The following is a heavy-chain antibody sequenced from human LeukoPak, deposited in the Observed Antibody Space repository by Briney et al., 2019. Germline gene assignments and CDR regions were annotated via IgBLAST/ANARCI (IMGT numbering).Heavy chain of an antibody. J-gene: IGHJ6*03. V-gene: IGHV3-48*01. CDR3: ARDGRFWSGYYYYYYMDV. CDR1: GFIFSSYN. Sequence: GGSLRLSCAASGFIFSSYNMNWVRQAPGKGLEWLSYISSSSSTIYYADSVKGRFTISRDNAKNSLYLQMNSLRAEDTAVYYCARDGRFWSGYYYYYYMDVWGKGTTVTVSS. D-gene: IGHD3-3*01. CDR2: ISSSSSTI.